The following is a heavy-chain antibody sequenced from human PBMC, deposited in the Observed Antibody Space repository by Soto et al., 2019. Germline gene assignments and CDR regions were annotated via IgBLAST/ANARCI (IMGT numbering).Heavy chain of an antibody. Sequence: CVTVSCKASGLTITSTVVQWVRQNRGQRLEWIGWIVVGSGNTNYAQKFQERVTITRDMSTSTAYMELNSLRSEDTAVYFCAVGSSVVVSASDYWGQGTLVTVSS. CDR1: GLTITSTV. CDR2: IVVGSGNT. D-gene: IGHD2-2*01. J-gene: IGHJ4*02. V-gene: IGHV1-58*01. CDR3: AVGSSVVVSASDY.